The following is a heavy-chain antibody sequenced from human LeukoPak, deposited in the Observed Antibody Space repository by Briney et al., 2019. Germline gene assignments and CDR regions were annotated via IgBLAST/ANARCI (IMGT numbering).Heavy chain of an antibody. CDR2: ISGSGGST. CDR3: AKDSFYEVLWFGDLPGGYYYMDV. D-gene: IGHD3-10*01. CDR1: GFTFSSYG. V-gene: IGHV3-23*01. J-gene: IGHJ6*03. Sequence: GGSLRLSCAASGFTFSSYGMSWVRQAPGKGLEWVSAISGSGGSTYYADSVKGRFTISRDNSKNTLYLQMNSLRAEDTAVYYCAKDSFYEVLWFGDLPGGYYYMDVWGKGTTVTISS.